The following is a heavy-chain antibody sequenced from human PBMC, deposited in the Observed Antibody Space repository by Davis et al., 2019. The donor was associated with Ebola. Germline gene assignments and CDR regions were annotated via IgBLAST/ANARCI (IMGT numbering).Heavy chain of an antibody. V-gene: IGHV1-18*01. Sequence: ASVKVSCKTSGYTFTSYGISWVRQAPGQGLEWVGWINTHNGNTNLAQKLHDRVTLTTDTSTSTAYMELRSLRSDDTAVYYCARDITYYYYYYGMDVWGKGTTVTVSS. J-gene: IGHJ6*04. CDR3: ARDITYYYYYYGMDV. CDR1: GYTFTSYG. CDR2: INTHNGNT.